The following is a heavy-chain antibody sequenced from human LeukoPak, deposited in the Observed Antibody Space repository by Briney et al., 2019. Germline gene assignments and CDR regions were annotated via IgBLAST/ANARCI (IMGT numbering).Heavy chain of an antibody. CDR1: GGTFSSYA. CDR3: ARDSSGALDAFDI. Sequence: SVKVSCKASGGTFSSYAISWVRQAPGQGLEWMGGIIPIFGTANYAQKFQGRVTITADESTSTAYMELSRLRSEDTAVYYCARDSSGALDAFDIWGQGTMVTVSS. CDR2: IIPIFGTA. V-gene: IGHV1-69*13. D-gene: IGHD2-15*01. J-gene: IGHJ3*02.